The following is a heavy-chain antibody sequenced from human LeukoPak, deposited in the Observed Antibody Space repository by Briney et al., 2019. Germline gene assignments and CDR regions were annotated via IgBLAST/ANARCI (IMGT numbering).Heavy chain of an antibody. CDR3: ARERSSGWSDY. J-gene: IGHJ4*02. D-gene: IGHD6-19*01. CDR2: IKNDGCST. Sequence: GGSLRLSCAASGFTFSTYWMHWVRQAPGKGLVLVSRIKNDGCSTSYADSVKGRFTVSRDNAKNTLYLQMNSLIAEDTAVYYCARERSSGWSDYWGQGTLVTVSS. CDR1: GFTFSTYW. V-gene: IGHV3-74*01.